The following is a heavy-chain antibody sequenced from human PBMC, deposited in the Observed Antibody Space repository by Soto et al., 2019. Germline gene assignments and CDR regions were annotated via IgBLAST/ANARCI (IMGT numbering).Heavy chain of an antibody. J-gene: IGHJ4*02. CDR1: GFTFSSYG. Sequence: GGSLRLSCAASGFTFSSYGMHWVRQAPGKGLEWVAVIWYDGSNKYYADSVKGRFTISRDNSKNTLYLQMNSLRAEDTAVYYCARRVKTWSNYFDYWGQGTLVTVSS. V-gene: IGHV3-33*01. D-gene: IGHD2-15*01. CDR2: IWYDGSNK. CDR3: ARRVKTWSNYFDY.